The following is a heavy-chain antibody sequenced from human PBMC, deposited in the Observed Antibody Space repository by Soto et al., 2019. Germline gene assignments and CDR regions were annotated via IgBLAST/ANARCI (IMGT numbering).Heavy chain of an antibody. V-gene: IGHV3-7*03. J-gene: IGHJ6*04. CDR2: IKQDGSET. CDR3: PRWYAVDV. CDR1: GFTVSSCA. Sequence: PGGSLRLSCVASGFTVSSCAMTWVRQAPGKGLEWVANIKQDGSETNYVDSVKGRFTISRDNAKNSLYLEMNNLRVEDTAIYYCPRWYAVDVWGKGTTVIVSS.